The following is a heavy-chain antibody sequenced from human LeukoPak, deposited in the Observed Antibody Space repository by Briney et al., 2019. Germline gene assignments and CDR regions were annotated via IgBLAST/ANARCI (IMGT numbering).Heavy chain of an antibody. Sequence: GGSLRLSCAASGFTFSSYAMYWVCQAPGKGLEWVAVISYDGSNKYYADSVKGRFTISRDNSKNTLHLQMNSLRAEDTAVYYCARDRAWDYWGQGTLVTVSS. D-gene: IGHD3-10*01. CDR2: ISYDGSNK. CDR3: ARDRAWDY. CDR1: GFTFSSYA. V-gene: IGHV3-30*04. J-gene: IGHJ4*02.